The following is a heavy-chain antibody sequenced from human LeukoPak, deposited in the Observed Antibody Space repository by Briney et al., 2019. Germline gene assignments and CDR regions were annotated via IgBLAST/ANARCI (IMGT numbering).Heavy chain of an antibody. CDR1: GGSISSGGYY. V-gene: IGHV4-31*03. J-gene: IGHJ4*02. Sequence: PSETLSLTCTVSGGSISSGGYYWSWIRQHPGKGLEWIGYIYYSGSTYYNPSLKSRVTISVDTSKNQFSLKLSSVTAADTAVYYCAGGPYSGSYYVDYWGQGTLVTVSS. CDR2: IYYSGST. D-gene: IGHD1-26*01. CDR3: AGGPYSGSYYVDY.